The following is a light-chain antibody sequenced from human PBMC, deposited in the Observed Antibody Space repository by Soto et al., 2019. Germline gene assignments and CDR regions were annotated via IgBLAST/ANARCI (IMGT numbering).Light chain of an antibody. Sequence: EIVLTQSPATLSLSPGERATLSCRASQSVTNSLAWYQQKPGQAPRLLVYDASNRATGIPTRFSGSGSGTDFTLTISNLEPEDFAVYYCQQYNSWPLTFGGGTKVDIK. J-gene: IGKJ4*01. CDR1: QSVTNS. CDR3: QQYNSWPLT. CDR2: DAS. V-gene: IGKV3-11*01.